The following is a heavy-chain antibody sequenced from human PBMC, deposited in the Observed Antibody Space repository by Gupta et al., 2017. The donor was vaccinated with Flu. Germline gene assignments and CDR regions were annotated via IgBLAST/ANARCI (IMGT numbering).Heavy chain of an antibody. D-gene: IGHD5-18*01. V-gene: IGHV3-48*03. CDR1: GFTFTAYE. CDR3: VRGWLGRYSYGFDY. CDR2: ISNRGTAI. J-gene: IGHJ4*02. Sequence: EVQLVESGGGLVQPGGSLRLSCAASGFTFTAYELNWVRQAPGKGLEWISYISNRGTAIYYADSVKGRFTISRDSAKNSLSLQMNSLRAEDTAVYYCVRGWLGRYSYGFDYWGPGTRVTVSS.